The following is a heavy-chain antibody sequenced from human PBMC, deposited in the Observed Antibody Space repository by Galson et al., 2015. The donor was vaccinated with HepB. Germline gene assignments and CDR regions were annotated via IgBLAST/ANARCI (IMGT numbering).Heavy chain of an antibody. J-gene: IGHJ4*02. CDR2: INTYNGIT. Sequence: SVKVSCKASDYTFTNYGISWVRQAPGQGLEWMGWINTYNGITNYAQKFQSRVTMTTDASTSTAYMEVRSLRSDDTAVYYCAREYSGYDGSFDYWGQGTLVTVSS. D-gene: IGHD5-12*01. CDR3: AREYSGYDGSFDY. V-gene: IGHV1-18*01. CDR1: DYTFTNYG.